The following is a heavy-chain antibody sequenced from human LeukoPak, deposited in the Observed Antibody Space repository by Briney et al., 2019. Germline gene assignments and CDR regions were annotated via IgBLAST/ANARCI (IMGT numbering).Heavy chain of an antibody. J-gene: IGHJ6*03. V-gene: IGHV3-23*01. CDR1: GFTFSSYG. CDR3: AKDRVVVAATHYYYYYMDV. CDR2: ISGSGGST. Sequence: GGSLRLSCAASGFTFSSYGMSWVRQAPGKGLEWVSAISGSGGSTYYADSVKGRFTISRDNSKNTLYLQMNSLRAEDTAVYYCAKDRVVVAATHYYYYYMDVWGKGTTVTISS. D-gene: IGHD2-15*01.